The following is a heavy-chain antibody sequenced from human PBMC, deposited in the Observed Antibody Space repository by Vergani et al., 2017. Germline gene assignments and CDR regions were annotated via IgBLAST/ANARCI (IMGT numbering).Heavy chain of an antibody. CDR3: ATRSCGTPGCQMGYFRD. CDR1: GGTFSSYA. J-gene: IGHJ4*02. V-gene: IGHV1-69*13. CDR2: IIPIFGTA. D-gene: IGHD1-1*01. Sequence: QVQLVQSGAEVKKPGSSVKVPCKASGGTFSSYAISWVRQAPGQGLEWMGRIIPIFGTANYAQKCQGRVTITADESTSTAYMELSSLRAEDTAVYYCATRSCGTPGCQMGYFRDWGQGTLVTVSS.